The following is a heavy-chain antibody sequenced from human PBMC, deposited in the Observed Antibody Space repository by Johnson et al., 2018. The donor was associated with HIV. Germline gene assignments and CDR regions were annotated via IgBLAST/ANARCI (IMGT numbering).Heavy chain of an antibody. CDR3: GKDISPWAAGNSGAFDI. D-gene: IGHD6-13*01. CDR1: GFTFSSYD. V-gene: IGHV3-13*01. CDR2: IGTAGDT. Sequence: VQLVESGGGLIQPGGSLRLSCAASGFTFSSYDMHWVRQATGKGLEWVSAIGTAGDTYYPGSVKGRFTISRDNAKNSLYLQMNSLRAEDTALYYCGKDISPWAAGNSGAFDIWGQGTMVTVSS. J-gene: IGHJ3*02.